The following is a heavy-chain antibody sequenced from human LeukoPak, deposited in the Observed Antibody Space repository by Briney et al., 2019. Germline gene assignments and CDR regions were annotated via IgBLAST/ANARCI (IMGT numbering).Heavy chain of an antibody. Sequence: GASVKVSCKASGYTFTTYDINWVRQATGQGLEWMGWMNPNSGNADFAQKFQGRVTMTSDTSISTAYMELNSLRSEDTAVYFCTFSGGGYVFDYWGQGTLVTVSS. J-gene: IGHJ4*02. CDR2: MNPNSGNA. CDR1: GYTFTTYD. V-gene: IGHV1-8*02. CDR3: TFSGGGYVFDY. D-gene: IGHD5-12*01.